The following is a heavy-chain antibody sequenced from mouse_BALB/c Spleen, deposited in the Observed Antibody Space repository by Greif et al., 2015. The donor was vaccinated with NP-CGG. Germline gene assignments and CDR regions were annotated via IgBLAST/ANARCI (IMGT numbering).Heavy chain of an antibody. CDR2: IRNKANGYTT. J-gene: IGHJ3*01. CDR1: GFTFTDYY. V-gene: IGHV7-3*02. Sequence: DVHLVESGGGLVQPGGSLRLSCATSGFTFTDYYMSWVRQPPGKALEWLGFIRNKANGYTTEYSASVKGRFTISRDNSQSILYLQMNTLRAEDSATYYCARDRGNGYGSWFAYWGQGTLVTVSA. D-gene: IGHD2-2*01. CDR3: ARDRGNGYGSWFAY.